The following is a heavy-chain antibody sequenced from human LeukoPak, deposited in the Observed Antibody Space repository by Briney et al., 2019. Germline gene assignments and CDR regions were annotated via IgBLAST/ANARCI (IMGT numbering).Heavy chain of an antibody. J-gene: IGHJ4*02. V-gene: IGHV1-2*02. Sequence: ASVKVSCKASGYTFTGYYMHWLRQAPGQGLEWMGWINSNSGDTNYAQKFQGRVTMTRDMSISTAYMELSRLRSDDTAVYYCARIIGGNNYGFYLDYWGQGSLVTVSS. CDR1: GYTFTGYY. D-gene: IGHD5-18*01. CDR2: INSNSGDT. CDR3: ARIIGGNNYGFYLDY.